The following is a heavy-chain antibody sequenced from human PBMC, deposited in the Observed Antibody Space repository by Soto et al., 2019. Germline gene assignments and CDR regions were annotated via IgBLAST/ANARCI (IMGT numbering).Heavy chain of an antibody. Sequence: SETLSLTCTVSGGSISSSSYYWGWIRQPPGKGLEWIGSIFYSGSTYYNPSLKSRVTISVDTSKNQFSLKLNSVTAADTAVYYCARDLWGYCGTDCYPLDVWGQGTTVTVSS. V-gene: IGHV4-39*07. CDR1: GGSISSSSYY. CDR3: ARDLWGYCGTDCYPLDV. CDR2: IFYSGST. J-gene: IGHJ6*02. D-gene: IGHD2-21*02.